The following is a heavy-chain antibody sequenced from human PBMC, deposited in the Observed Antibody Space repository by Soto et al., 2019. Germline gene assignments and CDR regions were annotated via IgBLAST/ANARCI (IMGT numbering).Heavy chain of an antibody. CDR2: VIPIFGTA. CDR3: ARADSSGWYGFDY. J-gene: IGHJ4*02. Sequence: ASVKVSCKASGGTFSSYAISWVRQAPGQGLEWMGGVIPIFGTANYAQKFQGRVTITADESTSTAYMELSSLRSEDTAVYYCARADSSGWYGFDYWGQGTLVTVSS. CDR1: GGTFSSYA. V-gene: IGHV1-69*13. D-gene: IGHD6-19*01.